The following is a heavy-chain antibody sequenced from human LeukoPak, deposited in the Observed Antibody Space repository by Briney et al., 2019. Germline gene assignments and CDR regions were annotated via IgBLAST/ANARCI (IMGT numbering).Heavy chain of an antibody. CDR2: IIPIFDTA. CDR3: ARVTGYMIEDYFDY. V-gene: IGHV1-69*06. J-gene: IGHJ4*02. D-gene: IGHD3-22*01. Sequence: ASVKVSCKASGGTFNNYAISWVRQAPGQGLEWMGGIIPIFDTANYAQKFQGRVTITADKSTSTAYMELSSLRSEDTAVYYCARVTGYMIEDYFDYWGQGTLVTVSS. CDR1: GGTFNNYA.